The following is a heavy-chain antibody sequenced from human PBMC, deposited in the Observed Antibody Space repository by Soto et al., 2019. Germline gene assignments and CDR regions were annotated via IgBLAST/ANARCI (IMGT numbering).Heavy chain of an antibody. CDR1: GFSLSTSGVG. Sequence: QITLKESGPTLVKPTQTLTLTCTFSGFSLSTSGVGVGWIRQPPGKALEWLALVYWDDDKRYSPSLKSRLIITKHTSKNKVVLTRTTMDPVDTATYSCAHRRAYSSIWDGGCFDHWGQGTLVTVSS. CDR2: VYWDDDK. J-gene: IGHJ5*02. V-gene: IGHV2-5*02. CDR3: AHRRAYSSIWDGGCFDH. D-gene: IGHD6-13*01.